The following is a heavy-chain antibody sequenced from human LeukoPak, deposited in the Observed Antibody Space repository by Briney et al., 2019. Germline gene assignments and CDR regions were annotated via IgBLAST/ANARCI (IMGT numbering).Heavy chain of an antibody. J-gene: IGHJ2*01. D-gene: IGHD3-16*01. CDR3: VKDRAYSFDL. Sequence: PGGSLRLSCAASGFAFYTYAMSWVRQAPGKGLEWVSATSGNGVKTYYADSVKSRFTISRDNSKNTLYLQMNSLRAEDTAVYYCVKDRAYSFDLWGRGTLATVSS. CDR2: TSGNGVKT. CDR1: GFAFYTYA. V-gene: IGHV3-23*01.